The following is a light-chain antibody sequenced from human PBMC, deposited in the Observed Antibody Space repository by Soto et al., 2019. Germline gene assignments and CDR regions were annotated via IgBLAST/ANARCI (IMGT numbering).Light chain of an antibody. J-gene: IGLJ1*01. CDR3: GTWDSSLSARRYV. CDR2: DNN. CDR1: SSNIGNNY. V-gene: IGLV1-51*01. Sequence: QSVLTQPPSVSAAPGQKVTISCSGSSSNIGNNYVSWYQQLPGTAPKLLIYDNNKRPSGIPDRFSGSKSGTSATLGITGLQTGVEADYYCGTWDSSLSARRYVFGTGIKLTVL.